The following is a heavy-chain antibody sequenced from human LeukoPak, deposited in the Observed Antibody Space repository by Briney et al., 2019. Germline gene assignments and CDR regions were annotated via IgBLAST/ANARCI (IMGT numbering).Heavy chain of an antibody. CDR3: ARSLADTMVRGVFDY. CDR2: IYYSGST. CDR1: GGSISSYY. D-gene: IGHD3-10*01. V-gene: IGHV4-59*12. Sequence: PSETLSLTCTVSGGSISSYYWSWIRQPPGKGLEWIGYIYYSGSTNYNPSLKSRVTISVDTSKNQFSLKLSSVTAADTAVYYCARSLADTMVRGVFDYWGQGTLVTVSS. J-gene: IGHJ4*02.